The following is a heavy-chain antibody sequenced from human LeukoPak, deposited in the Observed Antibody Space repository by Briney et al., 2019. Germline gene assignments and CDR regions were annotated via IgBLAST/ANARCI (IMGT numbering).Heavy chain of an antibody. CDR2: IYSGGST. J-gene: IGHJ5*02. D-gene: IGHD4-11*01. Sequence: PGGSLRLSCAASGFTFSTNYMSWVRQTPGKGLEWVSVIYSGGSTYYADSEKGRFAISRDNSKNTLYLQMNSLRAEDTAVYYCASRATVTTDRFWFDPWGQGTLVTVSS. CDR3: ASRATVTTDRFWFDP. V-gene: IGHV3-53*01. CDR1: GFTFSTNY.